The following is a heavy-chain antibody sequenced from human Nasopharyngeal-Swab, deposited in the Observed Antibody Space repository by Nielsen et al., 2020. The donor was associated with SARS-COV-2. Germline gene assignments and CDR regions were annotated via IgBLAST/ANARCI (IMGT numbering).Heavy chain of an antibody. CDR2: ISSSSSYI. CDR3: ARDYGY. J-gene: IGHJ4*02. Sequence: GESLKISCAASGFSFSTYWMDWVRQAPGKGPEWVSSISSSSSYIYYADSVKGRFTISRDNAKNSLYLQMNSLRAEDTAVYYCARDYGYWGQGTLVTVSS. D-gene: IGHD3-10*01. CDR1: GFSFSTYW. V-gene: IGHV3-21*01.